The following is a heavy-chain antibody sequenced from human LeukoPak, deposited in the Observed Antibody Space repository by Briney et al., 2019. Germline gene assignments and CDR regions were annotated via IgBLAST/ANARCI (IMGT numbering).Heavy chain of an antibody. CDR2: IYTSGST. V-gene: IGHV4-61*02. CDR3: ARGDLPNDY. J-gene: IGHJ4*02. Sequence: PSETLSLTCTVSGGSISSGDYYWSWIRQPAGKGLEWIGRIYTSGSTNYNPSLKSRVTMSVDTSKNQFSLKLSSVTAADTAVYYCARGDLPNDYWGQGTLVTVSS. CDR1: GGSISSGDYY.